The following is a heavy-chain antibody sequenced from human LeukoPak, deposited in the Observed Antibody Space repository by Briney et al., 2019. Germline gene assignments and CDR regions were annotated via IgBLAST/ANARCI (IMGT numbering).Heavy chain of an antibody. CDR2: IYYSGST. V-gene: IGHV4-59*01. Sequence: SETLSLTCTVSGGSISSYYWSWIRQPPGKGLERIGYIYYSGSTNYNPSLKSRVTISVDTSKNQFSLKLSSVTAADTAVYYCARASSGWYGLFDYWGQGTLVTVSS. J-gene: IGHJ4*02. CDR1: GGSISSYY. D-gene: IGHD6-19*01. CDR3: ARASSGWYGLFDY.